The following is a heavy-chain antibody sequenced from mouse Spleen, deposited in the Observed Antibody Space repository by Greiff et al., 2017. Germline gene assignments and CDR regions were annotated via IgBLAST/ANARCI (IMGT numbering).Heavy chain of an antibody. V-gene: IGHV3-6*01. J-gene: IGHJ2*01. D-gene: IGHD2-4*01. CDR2: ISYDGSN. Sequence: ESGPGLVKPSQSLSLTCSVTGYSITSGYYWNWIRQFPGNKLEWMGYISYDGSNNYNPSLKNRISITRDTSKNQFFLKLNSVTTEDTATYYCARVGDDYYYFDYWGQGTTLTVSS. CDR1: GYSITSGYY. CDR3: ARVGDDYYYFDY.